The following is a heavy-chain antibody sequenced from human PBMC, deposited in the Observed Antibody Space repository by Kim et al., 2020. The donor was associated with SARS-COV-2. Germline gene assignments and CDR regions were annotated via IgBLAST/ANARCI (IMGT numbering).Heavy chain of an antibody. J-gene: IGHJ5*01. CDR3: AKAIQGWDSSSWYDY. V-gene: IGHV3-30*18. D-gene: IGHD6-13*01. CDR1: GFTFSSYG. CDR2: ISYDGSNK. Sequence: GGSLRLSCAASGFTFSSYGMHWVRQAPGKGLEWVAVISYDGSNKYYADSVKGRFTISRDNSKNTLYLQMNSLRAEDTAVYYCAKAIQGWDSSSWYDYWG.